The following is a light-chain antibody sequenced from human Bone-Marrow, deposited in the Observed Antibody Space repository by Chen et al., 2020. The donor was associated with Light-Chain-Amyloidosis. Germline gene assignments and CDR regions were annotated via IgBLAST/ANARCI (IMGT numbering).Light chain of an antibody. Sequence: QSALTQPASVSGSPGQSITISCTGTSSDVGSYDFVSWYQQHAGKAPKLMIYEVTKRPSGVSTRFSGSRSGTTASLTISGLQAEDEADYYCCSYAGSPLYVFGTGTKVSVL. CDR1: SSDVGSYDF. CDR2: EVT. V-gene: IGLV2-23*02. J-gene: IGLJ1*01. CDR3: CSYAGSPLYV.